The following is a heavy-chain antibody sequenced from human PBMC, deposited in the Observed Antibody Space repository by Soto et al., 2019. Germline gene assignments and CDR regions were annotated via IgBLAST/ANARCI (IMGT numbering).Heavy chain of an antibody. D-gene: IGHD5-18*01. J-gene: IGHJ6*02. Sequence: QVQLQESVPGLVKPSENLSLTCTVSGGSISSYYWSWIRQPPGKRLEWIGYIYYSGSSNYNPSIKSLVNIAVDASKTQFALKLSSVTAAYTAVYDGARGEGIQRGYDGMDVWGQGTTVTVSS. CDR2: IYYSGSS. CDR3: ARGEGIQRGYDGMDV. CDR1: GGSISSYY. V-gene: IGHV4-59*01.